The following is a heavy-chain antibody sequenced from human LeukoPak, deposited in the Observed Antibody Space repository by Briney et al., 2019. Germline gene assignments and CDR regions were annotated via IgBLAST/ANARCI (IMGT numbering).Heavy chain of an antibody. CDR3: ARASTEYAVTDGFDT. CDR2: VSFGSSYI. CDR1: GFTFKDYT. V-gene: IGHV3-21*06. J-gene: IGHJ5*02. Sequence: GGSLRLSCAASGFTFKDYTMNWVRQSPGKGLQWVSYVSFGSSYISYADSLKGRFTMSRDDAKSSVYLEMTSLRTDDTAVYYCARASTEYAVTDGFDTWGPGTPVTVSS. D-gene: IGHD4-17*01.